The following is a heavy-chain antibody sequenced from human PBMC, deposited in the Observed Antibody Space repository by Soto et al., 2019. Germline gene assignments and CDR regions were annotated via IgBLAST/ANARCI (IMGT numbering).Heavy chain of an antibody. CDR2: ISSNGGST. CDR3: AKDQGGFRYFDWLSIDAFDI. J-gene: IGHJ3*02. V-gene: IGHV3-64*01. CDR1: GFTFSSYA. D-gene: IGHD3-9*01. Sequence: EVQLVVSGGGLVQPGGSLRLSCAASGFTFSSYAMHWVRQAPGKVLEYVSAISSNGGSTYYANSVKGRFTISRDNSMNTLYLQMDSLRDEDMAVYYCAKDQGGFRYFDWLSIDAFDIWGQGTMVTVSS.